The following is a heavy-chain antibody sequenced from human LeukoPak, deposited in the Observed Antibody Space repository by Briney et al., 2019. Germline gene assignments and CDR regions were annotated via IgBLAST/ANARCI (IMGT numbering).Heavy chain of an antibody. J-gene: IGHJ4*02. CDR3: ARAGGYCGRISCPYYDY. CDR2: MNPNSGNT. Sequence: GSVKVSCKASGYTFTSYDINWVRQATGQGLEWMGWMNPNSGNTGYAQKFRGRVTMTRNNSISTAYMELSSLRSEDTAVYYCARAGGYCGRISCPYYDYWGQGSLVAVSS. D-gene: IGHD2-15*01. CDR1: GYTFTSYD. V-gene: IGHV1-8*01.